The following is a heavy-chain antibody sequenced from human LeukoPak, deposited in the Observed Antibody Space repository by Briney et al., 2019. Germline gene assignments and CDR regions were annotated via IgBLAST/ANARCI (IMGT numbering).Heavy chain of an antibody. J-gene: IGHJ4*02. D-gene: IGHD3-10*01. V-gene: IGHV4-39*07. CDR1: GGSISSSSYY. CDR2: IYYSGST. Sequence: PSETLSLTCTVSGGSISSSSYYWGWLRPPPGKGLEWIGSIYYSGSTYYNPSLNSRVTISVTTSKNQFSLKLSSVTAADTAVYYCARYTRGGTPRPFDYWGQGTLVTVSS. CDR3: ARYTRGGTPRPFDY.